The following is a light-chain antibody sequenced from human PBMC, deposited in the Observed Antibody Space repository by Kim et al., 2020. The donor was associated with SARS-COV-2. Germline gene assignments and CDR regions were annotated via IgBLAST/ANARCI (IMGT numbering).Light chain of an antibody. Sequence: ASGGDRVTITCRASQGIGTWLVWYQQKPGKAPKLLIYAASSLQSGVPSRFSGSGSGTDFTLTISSLQPEDFATYYCQQANSFPWTFGQGTKVDIK. CDR2: AAS. CDR3: QQANSFPWT. CDR1: QGIGTW. V-gene: IGKV1-12*01. J-gene: IGKJ1*01.